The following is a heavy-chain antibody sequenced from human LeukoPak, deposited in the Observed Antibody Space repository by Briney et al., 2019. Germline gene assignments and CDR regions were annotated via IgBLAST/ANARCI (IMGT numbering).Heavy chain of an antibody. CDR2: ISSSRSYT. V-gene: IGHV3-21*01. D-gene: IGHD3-3*01. J-gene: IGHJ4*02. CDR3: ARADTIFGVVIDY. Sequence: PGGSLRLSCAASGFTFSSYSMNCVRQAPGKGLEWVSSISSSRSYTYYADSAKGRFTISRDNAKNSLYKQMNSLRAEDTAVYYCARADTIFGVVIDYWGQGTLVTVSS. CDR1: GFTFSSYS.